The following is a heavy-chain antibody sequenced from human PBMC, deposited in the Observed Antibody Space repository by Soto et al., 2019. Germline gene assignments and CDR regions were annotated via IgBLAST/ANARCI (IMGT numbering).Heavy chain of an antibody. V-gene: IGHV3-9*01. Sequence: EVQLVESGGGLVQPGRSQRLSCAASGFSFEDYGMHWVRQAPGKGLEWVSSISWNSRNIAYADSVKGRFTVSRDNAKNSRYLQMNSLRPEDTALYYCAKDIARYQLVLITEGMDVWGQGTTVTVSS. CDR2: ISWNSRNI. CDR3: AKDIARYQLVLITEGMDV. CDR1: GFSFEDYG. J-gene: IGHJ6*02. D-gene: IGHD3-10*01.